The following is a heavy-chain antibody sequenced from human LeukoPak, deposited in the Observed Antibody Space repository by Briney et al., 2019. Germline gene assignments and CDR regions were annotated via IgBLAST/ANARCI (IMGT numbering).Heavy chain of an antibody. V-gene: IGHV4-39*01. CDR3: ARWAVNDIRDAFDI. D-gene: IGHD3-9*01. CDR2: IYYTGST. J-gene: IGHJ3*02. Sequence: SETLSLTCTVSGDSISSSTYYWGWIRQPPGKGLEWIGTIYYTGSTYYNPSLKSRVTISVDTSKNQFSLKVRSVTAADTAVYYCARWAVNDIRDAFDIWGQGTMVTVSS. CDR1: GDSISSSTYY.